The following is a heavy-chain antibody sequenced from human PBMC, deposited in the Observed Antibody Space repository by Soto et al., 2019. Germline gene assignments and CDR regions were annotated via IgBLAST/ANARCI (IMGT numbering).Heavy chain of an antibody. CDR2: IYHSGTT. D-gene: IGHD4-17*01. J-gene: IGHJ5*02. CDR1: GYSISSGYY. CDR3: ARALIDYGDIEVRFDP. Sequence: SETLSLTCAVSGYSISSGYYWGWIRQPPGKGLEWIGSIYHSGTTYYNPSLKRRVTTSVDTSKNQFSLKLSSVTAADTAVYYCARALIDYGDIEVRFDPWGQGTLVTVSS. V-gene: IGHV4-38-2*01.